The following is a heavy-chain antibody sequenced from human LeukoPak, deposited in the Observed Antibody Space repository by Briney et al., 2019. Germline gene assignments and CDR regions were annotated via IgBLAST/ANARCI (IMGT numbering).Heavy chain of an antibody. CDR1: VGSFSGYY. D-gene: IGHD3-3*01. Sequence: PSETLSLTCAVYVGSFSGYYWSWIRPPPAKGLEWIGEINQSGSTYYNPSLKSRVTISVDTSKNQFYLKLSSVTAAATAVYYCARGGYYDFWSGYYIPGVGDLLPPMYYWGQGTLVTVSS. V-gene: IGHV4-34*01. CDR2: INQSGST. CDR3: ARGGYYDFWSGYYIPGVGDLLPPMYY. J-gene: IGHJ4*02.